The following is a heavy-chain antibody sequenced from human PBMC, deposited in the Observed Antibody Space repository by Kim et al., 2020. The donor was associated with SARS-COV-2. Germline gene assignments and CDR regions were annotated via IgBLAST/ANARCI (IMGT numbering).Heavy chain of an antibody. D-gene: IGHD6-19*01. CDR2: IYHSGST. V-gene: IGHV4-4*02. J-gene: IGHJ6*02. Sequence: SETLSLTCAVSGGSISSSNWWSWVRQPPGKGLEWIGEIYHSGSTNYNPSLKSRVTISVDKSKNQFSLKLSSVTAAYTAVYYCARDPRVGVAVDRDYYYYGMDVWGQGTTVTVSS. CDR3: ARDPRVGVAVDRDYYYYGMDV. CDR1: GGSISSSNW.